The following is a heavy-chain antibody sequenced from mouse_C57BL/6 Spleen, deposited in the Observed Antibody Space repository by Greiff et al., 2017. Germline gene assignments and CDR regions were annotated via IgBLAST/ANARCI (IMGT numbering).Heavy chain of an antibody. D-gene: IGHD1-1*01. CDR1: GYTFTSYW. Sequence: VQLQQPGAELVKPGASVKLSCKASGYTFTSYWMHWVKQRPGQGLEWIGMIHPNSGSTNYNEKFKSKATLTVDKSSSTAYMQLSSLTSEDSAVYYCARDDTTVVSYFDYWGQGTTLTVSS. V-gene: IGHV1-64*01. CDR2: IHPNSGST. CDR3: ARDDTTVVSYFDY. J-gene: IGHJ2*01.